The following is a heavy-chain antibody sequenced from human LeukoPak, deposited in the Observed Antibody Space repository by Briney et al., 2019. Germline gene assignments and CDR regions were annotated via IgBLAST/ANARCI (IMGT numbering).Heavy chain of an antibody. Sequence: SETLSLTCTVSGGSISSYYWSWIRQPPGKGLEWIGYIYYSGSTNYNPSLKSRVTISVDTSKNQFSLKLSSVTAADTAVYYCARHLSSGTFDYWGQGTLVTVSS. D-gene: IGHD6-25*01. V-gene: IGHV4-59*08. CDR2: IYYSGST. CDR3: ARHLSSGTFDY. CDR1: GGSISSYY. J-gene: IGHJ4*02.